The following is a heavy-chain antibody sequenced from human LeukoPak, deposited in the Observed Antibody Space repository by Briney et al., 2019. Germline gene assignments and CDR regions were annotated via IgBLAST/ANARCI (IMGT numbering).Heavy chain of an antibody. Sequence: ASVKVSCKASGYTFTSYAMHWVRQAPGQRLEWMGWINAGNGNTKYSQKFQGRVTMTTDTSTSTAYMELRSLRSDDTAVYYCARDYYLRVPRDWGQGTLVTVSS. V-gene: IGHV1-3*01. D-gene: IGHD2/OR15-2a*01. CDR1: GYTFTSYA. CDR3: ARDYYLRVPRD. J-gene: IGHJ4*02. CDR2: INAGNGNT.